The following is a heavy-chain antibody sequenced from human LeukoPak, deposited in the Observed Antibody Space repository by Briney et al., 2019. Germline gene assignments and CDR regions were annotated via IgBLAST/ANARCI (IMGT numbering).Heavy chain of an antibody. Sequence: GGSLRLSCAASGFTFSSYAMSWVRQAPGKGLEWVSAISGSGGSTCYADSVKGRFTISRDNSKNTLYLQMNSLRAEDTAVYYCAKGDFYDSSGYPYFDYWGQGTLVTVSS. CDR3: AKGDFYDSSGYPYFDY. J-gene: IGHJ4*02. D-gene: IGHD3-22*01. V-gene: IGHV3-23*01. CDR1: GFTFSSYA. CDR2: ISGSGGST.